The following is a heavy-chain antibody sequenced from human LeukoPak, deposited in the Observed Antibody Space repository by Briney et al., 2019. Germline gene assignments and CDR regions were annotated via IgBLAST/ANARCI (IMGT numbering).Heavy chain of an antibody. CDR3: AVAPGDY. D-gene: IGHD2-21*01. CDR2: TNPNNDYT. Sequence: VASGSVACMASGYSSTGYYTHWVRHAPGQGREWMGWTNPNNDYTYYTQTFQGRVTLTREKSISTVHMELTRLTSDDTALYYCAVAPGDYWGQGPLLIVSA. CDR1: GYSSTGYY. V-gene: IGHV1-2*02. J-gene: IGHJ4*02.